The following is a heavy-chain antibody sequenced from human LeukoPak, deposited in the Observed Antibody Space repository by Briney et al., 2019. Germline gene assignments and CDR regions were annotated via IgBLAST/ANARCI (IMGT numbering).Heavy chain of an antibody. D-gene: IGHD5-24*01. CDR3: ARVYREMATIRPVAPYYSYYGMDV. CDR2: IIPILGIA. J-gene: IGHJ6*02. Sequence: ASVKVSCKASGGTFSSYAISWVRQAPGQGLEWMGRIIPILGIANYAQKFQGRVTITADKSTSTAYMELSSLRSEDTAVFYCARVYREMATIRPVAPYYSYYGMDVWGQGTTVTVSS. CDR1: GGTFSSYA. V-gene: IGHV1-69*04.